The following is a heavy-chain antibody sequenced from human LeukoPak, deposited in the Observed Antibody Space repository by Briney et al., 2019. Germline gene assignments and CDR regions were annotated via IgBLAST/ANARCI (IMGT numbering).Heavy chain of an antibody. V-gene: IGHV1-69*04. D-gene: IGHD2-15*01. Sequence: SVKVSCKASGGTFSSYAISWVRQAPGQGLEWMGRIIPILGIANYAQKFQGRVTITADKPTSTAYMELSSLRSEDTAVYYCARSVYSVAATFYGMDVWGQGTTVTVSS. CDR2: IIPILGIA. CDR3: ARSVYSVAATFYGMDV. CDR1: GGTFSSYA. J-gene: IGHJ6*02.